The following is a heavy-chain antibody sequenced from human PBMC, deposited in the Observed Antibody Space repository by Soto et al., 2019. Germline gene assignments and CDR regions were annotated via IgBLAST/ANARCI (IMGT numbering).Heavy chain of an antibody. V-gene: IGHV5-51*01. CDR2: IYPGDSDT. CDR1: GYSFTSYW. D-gene: IGHD3-10*01. J-gene: IGHJ6*02. Sequence: GESLKISCKGSGYSFTSYWIGWVRQMPGKGLEWMGIIYPGDSDTRYSPSFQGQVTISADKSISTAYLQWSSLKASDTAMYYCARQPWFGLLSNTNYYYNVIDFWGQGTSVTGSS. CDR3: ARQPWFGLLSNTNYYYNVIDF.